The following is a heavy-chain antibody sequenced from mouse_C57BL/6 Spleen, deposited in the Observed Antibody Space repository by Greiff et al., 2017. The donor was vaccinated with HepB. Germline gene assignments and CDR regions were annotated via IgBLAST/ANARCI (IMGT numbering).Heavy chain of an antibody. V-gene: IGHV1-80*01. Sequence: QVQLQQSGAELVKPGASVKISCKASGYAFSSYWMNWVKQRPGKGLEWIGQIYPGDGDTNYNGKFKGKATLTADKSSSTAYMQLSSLTSEDSAVYFCARGYYYGSMFAYWGQGTLVTVSA. D-gene: IGHD1-1*01. CDR3: ARGYYYGSMFAY. CDR2: IYPGDGDT. CDR1: GYAFSSYW. J-gene: IGHJ3*01.